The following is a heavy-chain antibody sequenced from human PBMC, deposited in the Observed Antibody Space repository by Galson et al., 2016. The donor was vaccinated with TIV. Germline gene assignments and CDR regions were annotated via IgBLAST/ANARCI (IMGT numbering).Heavy chain of an antibody. Sequence: RGRFTISRDNDRNTLYLQLNNLRPEDTAVYYCASPRHRGFLRFSMDVWGQGTTVTVS. V-gene: IGHV3-30*07. CDR3: ASPRHRGFLRFSMDV. J-gene: IGHJ6*02. D-gene: IGHD3-3*01.